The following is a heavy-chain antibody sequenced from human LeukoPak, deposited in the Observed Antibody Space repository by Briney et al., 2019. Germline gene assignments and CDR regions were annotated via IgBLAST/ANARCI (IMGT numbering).Heavy chain of an antibody. V-gene: IGHV3-33*01. CDR3: AREVPPVAKYYLDY. D-gene: IGHD2-2*01. J-gene: IGHJ4*02. CDR1: GFTFNSYG. Sequence: GESLKISCAASGFTFNSYGMHWVRQAPGKGLEWVAVIWYDQIKKYYADSVKGRFTISRDNSKNTLYLQMNSLRVEDTAVYYCAREVPPVAKYYLDYWGQGTLVTVSS. CDR2: IWYDQIKK.